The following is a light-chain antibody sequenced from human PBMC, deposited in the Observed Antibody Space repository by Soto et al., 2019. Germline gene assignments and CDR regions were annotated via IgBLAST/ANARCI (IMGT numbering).Light chain of an antibody. J-gene: IGLJ2*01. CDR2: EGS. V-gene: IGLV2-23*01. CDR3: CSYAGSSTDVV. Sequence: QSALTQPASVSGSPGQSITISCTGTSSDVGSYNLVSWYQQHPGKAPKLMIYEGSKRPSGVSNRFSGSKSGNTASLTISGLQAEDEADYYCCSYAGSSTDVVSGGGTKVTVL. CDR1: SSDVGSYNL.